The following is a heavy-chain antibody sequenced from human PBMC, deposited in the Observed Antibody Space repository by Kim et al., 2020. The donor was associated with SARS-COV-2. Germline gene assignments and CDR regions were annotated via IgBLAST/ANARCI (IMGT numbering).Heavy chain of an antibody. J-gene: IGHJ4*02. V-gene: IGHV4-34*01. Sequence: SETLSLTCAVYGGSFSGYYWSWIRQPPGKGLEWIGEINHSGSTNYNPSLKSRVTISVDTSKNQFSLKLSSVTAADTAVYYCARGGPGGNSGGYYFDYWGQGTLVTVSS. CDR1: GGSFSGYY. CDR3: ARGGPGGNSGGYYFDY. D-gene: IGHD2-21*02. CDR2: INHSGST.